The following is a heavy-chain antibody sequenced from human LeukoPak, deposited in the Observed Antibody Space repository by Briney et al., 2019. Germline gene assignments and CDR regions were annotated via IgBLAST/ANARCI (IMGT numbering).Heavy chain of an antibody. CDR3: VRDSGGSSLYNFDY. J-gene: IGHJ4*02. V-gene: IGHV5-51*01. CDR2: IYPGDSES. Sequence: GESLKISCQASGYSFINHWIGWARQMPGEGLEWMGIIYPGDSESRYSPSFQGQVTISADKSITTAYLQWNSLKASDTAMYYCVRDSGGSSLYNFDYWGQGTLVTVSS. D-gene: IGHD2-15*01. CDR1: GYSFINHW.